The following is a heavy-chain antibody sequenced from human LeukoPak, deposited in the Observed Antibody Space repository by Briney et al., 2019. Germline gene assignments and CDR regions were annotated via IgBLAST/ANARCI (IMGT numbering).Heavy chain of an antibody. CDR2: IIPILGIA. J-gene: IGHJ6*02. V-gene: IGHV1-69*04. CDR1: GGTFSSYA. Sequence: ASVKVPCKASGGTFSSYAIGWVRQAPGQGLEWMGRIIPILGIANYAQKFQGRVTITADKSTSTAYMELSSLRSEDTAVYYCARAPGPVDRGYYYYGMDVWGQGTTVTVSS. CDR3: ARAPGPVDRGYYYYGMDV.